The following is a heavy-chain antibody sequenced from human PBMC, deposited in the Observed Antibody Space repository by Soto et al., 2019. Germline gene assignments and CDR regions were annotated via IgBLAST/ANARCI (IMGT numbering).Heavy chain of an antibody. CDR3: AKGGLLVLMDY. J-gene: IGHJ4*02. CDR1: GVTFSSYA. D-gene: IGHD3-22*01. Sequence: GGSLRLSCAASGVTFSSYAMSWVRQAPGKGLEWVSAISGSGGTTYYADSVKGRFTISRDNSKNTLYLQMNSLRAEDAAVYYCAKGGLLVLMDYWGQGTLVTVSS. V-gene: IGHV3-23*01. CDR2: ISGSGGTT.